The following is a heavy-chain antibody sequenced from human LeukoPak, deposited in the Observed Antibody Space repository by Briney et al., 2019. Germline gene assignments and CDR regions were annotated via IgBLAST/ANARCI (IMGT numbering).Heavy chain of an antibody. CDR2: INHRAAN. Sequence: SETLSLTCAVFGGSLSDHDWSWIRQPPGKGLEWIGEINHRAANNYNPSLKSRVTLSLDTSKNQVSLKLNSLTAADTAVYYCARGKGDLSMIVMIVTAVEFYFDSWGPGTLVTVSS. J-gene: IGHJ4*02. V-gene: IGHV4-34*01. CDR1: GGSLSDHD. D-gene: IGHD3-22*01. CDR3: ARGKGDLSMIVMIVTAVEFYFDS.